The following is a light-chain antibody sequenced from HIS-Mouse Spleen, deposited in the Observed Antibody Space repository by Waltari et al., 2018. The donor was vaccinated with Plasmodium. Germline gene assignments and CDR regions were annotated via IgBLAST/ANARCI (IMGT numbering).Light chain of an antibody. V-gene: IGLV3-10*01. CDR2: EDS. CDR3: YSTDSSGNHRV. Sequence: SYELTQPPSVSVSPGQTARITCSGDALPKKYAYWYQQKSGQAPVVVIYEDSKRTSGTPERVAGSSSGTMATLTISGAQVEDEADYYCYSTDSSGNHRVFGGGTKLTVL. CDR1: ALPKKY. J-gene: IGLJ3*02.